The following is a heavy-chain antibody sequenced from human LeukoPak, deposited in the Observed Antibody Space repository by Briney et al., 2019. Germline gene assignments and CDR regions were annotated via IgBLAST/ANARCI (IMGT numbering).Heavy chain of an antibody. V-gene: IGHV4-30-2*01. Sequence: SETLSLTCAVSGGSISSGGYSWSWIRQPPGKGLEWIGSRTTHYSPSLESRVTISVDTSKNQFSLKLASVTAADTAIYYCAKGAGGFSYYNWFDPWGQGTLVTVSS. J-gene: IGHJ5*02. CDR2: RTT. CDR3: AKGAGGFSYYNWFDP. D-gene: IGHD5-18*01. CDR1: GGSISSGGYS.